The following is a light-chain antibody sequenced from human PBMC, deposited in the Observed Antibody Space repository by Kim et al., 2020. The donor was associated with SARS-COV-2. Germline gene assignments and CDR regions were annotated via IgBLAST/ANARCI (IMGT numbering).Light chain of an antibody. CDR2: DVN. J-gene: IGLJ1*01. CDR3: SSYATTRSYV. Sequence: GQSITISCTGTSSDVGAYNYVSWYQHHPGKAPKLMIFDVNNRPSGLSNRFSGSKSGNTASLTISGLQAEDEADYYCSSYATTRSYVLGTGTKVT. V-gene: IGLV2-14*03. CDR1: SSDVGAYNY.